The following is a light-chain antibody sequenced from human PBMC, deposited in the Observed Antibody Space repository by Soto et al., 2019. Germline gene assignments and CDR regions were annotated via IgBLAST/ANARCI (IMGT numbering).Light chain of an antibody. J-gene: IGKJ1*01. V-gene: IGKV3-20*01. CDR2: GAS. CDR1: QSVSSTY. CDR3: QQYGST. Sequence: EIVLTQSPGTLSLSPGERATLSCRASQSVSSTYLAWYQQKPGQAPRLLIYGASSRATGIPDRFSGSGSGTDFTLTISSLEPDDFAVYYCQQYGSTFGQGTKVDI.